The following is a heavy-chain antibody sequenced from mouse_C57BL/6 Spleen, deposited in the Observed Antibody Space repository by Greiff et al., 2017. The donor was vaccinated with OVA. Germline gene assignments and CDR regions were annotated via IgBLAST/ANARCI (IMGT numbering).Heavy chain of an antibody. V-gene: IGHV5-17*01. D-gene: IGHD1-1*01. CDR1: GFTFSDYG. CDR3: ARRGKITTVVATGAMDY. CDR2: ISSGSSTI. Sequence: EVKLMESGGGLVKPGGSLKLSCAASGFTFSDYGMHWVRQAPEKGLEWVAYISSGSSTIYYADTVKGRFTISRDNAKNTLFLQMTSLRSEDTAMYYCARRGKITTVVATGAMDYWGQGTSVTVSS. J-gene: IGHJ4*01.